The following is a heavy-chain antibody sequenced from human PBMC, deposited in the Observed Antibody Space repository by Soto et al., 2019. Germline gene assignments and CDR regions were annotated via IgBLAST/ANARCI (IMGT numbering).Heavy chain of an antibody. Sequence: EVQLVESGGDLVQPGGSLRLSCVASGFTFSSYEMNWIRQAPGKGLEWVSYISSSGPTIKYADSVKGRFTISRDNAKNSLFLQMNSLTAEDTALYYCARGGVYWGQGTLVTVSS. V-gene: IGHV3-48*03. CDR3: ARGGVY. CDR2: ISSSGPTI. CDR1: GFTFSSYE. J-gene: IGHJ4*02. D-gene: IGHD2-8*01.